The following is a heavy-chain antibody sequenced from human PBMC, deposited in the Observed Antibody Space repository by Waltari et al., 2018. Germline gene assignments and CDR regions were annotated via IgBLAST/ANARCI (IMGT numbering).Heavy chain of an antibody. V-gene: IGHV4-39*01. Sequence: QLQLQESGPGLVKPSETLSLTCTVSVGSIRTNYNWAWIRQPPGTGLEWMGNMQYRGSTFYNPSLKSRVTISLDTSMNQFSLRLTAVNAADTAVYFCGRVAFGDDGGYFQHWGQGTLVTISS. D-gene: IGHD4-17*01. CDR3: GRVAFGDDGGYFQH. CDR2: MQYRGST. CDR1: VGSIRTNYN. J-gene: IGHJ1*01.